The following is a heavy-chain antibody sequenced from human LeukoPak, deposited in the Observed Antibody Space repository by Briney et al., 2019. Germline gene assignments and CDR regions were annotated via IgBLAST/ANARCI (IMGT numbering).Heavy chain of an antibody. CDR2: INPNSGGT. J-gene: IGHJ4*02. D-gene: IGHD1-1*01. CDR3: ARASVQLEPYFDY. V-gene: IGHV1-2*02. CDR1: GYTFTSYG. Sequence: ASGKVSGKASGYTFTSYGISWVRQAPGQGLGWMGWINPNSGGTNYAQKFQGRVTMTRDTSISTAYMELSRRRSDDTAVYYCARASVQLEPYFDYWGQGTLVTVSS.